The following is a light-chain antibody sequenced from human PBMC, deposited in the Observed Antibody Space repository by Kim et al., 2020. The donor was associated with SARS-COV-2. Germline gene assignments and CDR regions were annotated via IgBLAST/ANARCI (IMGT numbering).Light chain of an antibody. CDR1: QTISSND. CDR2: AAS. CDR3: QQYSSSAMYT. J-gene: IGKJ2*01. V-gene: IGKV3-20*01. Sequence: IVLTQSPAPLSLSPGESATLSCRASQTISSNDFAWYQQKPGQAPRLLMYAASIRATGIPDRFSGSGSGTDFALTITSLEPEDFAVYYCQQYSSSAMYTFGQGTKLEI.